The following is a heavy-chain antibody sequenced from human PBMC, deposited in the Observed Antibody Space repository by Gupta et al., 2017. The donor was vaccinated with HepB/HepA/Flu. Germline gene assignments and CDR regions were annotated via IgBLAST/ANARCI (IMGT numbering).Heavy chain of an antibody. J-gene: IGHJ6*02. Sequence: EVQLVESGGGLVKPGGSLSLSCAASGFTFSSYSMTWFRKAPGKGLEWVSSISSSSSYIYYADSVKGRFTISRDNAKNSLYLQMNSLRAEDTAVYYCARAAGRYSSSWYRGGHYYYGMDVWGQGTTVTVSS. CDR2: ISSSSSYI. D-gene: IGHD6-13*01. CDR3: ARAAGRYSSSWYRGGHYYYGMDV. CDR1: GFTFSSYS. V-gene: IGHV3-21*01.